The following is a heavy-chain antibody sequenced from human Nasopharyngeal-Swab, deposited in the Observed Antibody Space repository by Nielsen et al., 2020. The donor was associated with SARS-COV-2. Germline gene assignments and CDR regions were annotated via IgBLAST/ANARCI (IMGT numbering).Heavy chain of an antibody. V-gene: IGHV4-39*01. J-gene: IGHJ6*02. Sequence: WIRQPPGKGPEWIGSVYYGGNTYYNPSLKSRVTISVDTSKNQFSLKLASVTAADTAVYYCAGLAAHGYFYYYYGMDVWGQGTTVTVSS. CDR3: AGLAAHGYFYYYYGMDV. CDR2: VYYGGNT. D-gene: IGHD6-6*01.